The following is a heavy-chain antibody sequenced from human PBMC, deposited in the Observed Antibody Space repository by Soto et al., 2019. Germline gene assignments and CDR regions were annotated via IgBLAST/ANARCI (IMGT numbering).Heavy chain of an antibody. CDR1: GFTFSSYV. Sequence: EMQLLESGGGLVQPGGSLRLSCAAPGFTFSSYVMNWVRQAPGKGLEWVSTITGTGGDTYYADSVKGRFTVSRDNSKNTLLLQMDSLRAEDTAVYYCAKGNNGYALVFDYCCQGALVTVSS. CDR3: AKGNNGYALVFDY. CDR2: ITGTGGDT. J-gene: IGHJ4*02. V-gene: IGHV3-23*01. D-gene: IGHD5-12*01.